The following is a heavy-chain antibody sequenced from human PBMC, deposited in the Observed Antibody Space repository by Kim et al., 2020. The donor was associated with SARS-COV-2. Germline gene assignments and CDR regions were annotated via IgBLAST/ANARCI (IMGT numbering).Heavy chain of an antibody. V-gene: IGHV5-51*01. CDR3: ATLTDYYGPGSYWDTDMNYFDY. J-gene: IGHJ4*02. CDR1: GYSFTSYW. Sequence: GESLKTSCKGSGYSFTSYWIGWVRQMPGKGLEWMGIIYPGDSDTRYSPSFQGQVTISADKSISTAYLQWSSLKASDTAMYYCATLTDYYGPGSYWDTDMNYFDYWGQGTLVTVSS. D-gene: IGHD3-10*01. CDR2: IYPGDSDT.